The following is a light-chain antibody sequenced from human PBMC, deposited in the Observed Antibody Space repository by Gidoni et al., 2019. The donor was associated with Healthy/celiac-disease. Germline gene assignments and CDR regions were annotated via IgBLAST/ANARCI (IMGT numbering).Light chain of an antibody. J-gene: IGKJ3*01. CDR1: QSVSSN. V-gene: IGKV3-15*01. CDR2: GAS. Sequence: EIVMTQSPATLSVSPGERATLSCRASQSVSSNLAWYQQKPGQAPRLLIYGASTRATGIPARFSGSGSGTEFTLTISSLQSEDFAVYYCQQYNNWPFTFGPETKVD. CDR3: QQYNNWPFT.